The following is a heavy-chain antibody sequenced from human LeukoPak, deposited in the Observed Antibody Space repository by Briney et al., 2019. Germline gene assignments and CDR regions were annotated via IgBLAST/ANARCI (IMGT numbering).Heavy chain of an antibody. J-gene: IGHJ4*02. Sequence: GGSLRLSCAASGFTFSDYSMNWVRQAPGKGLEWVALDGNVKVYADSVKGRFTISRDNSKNTLYLEMNSLRVEDTAVYYCARVLTVTFDSWGQGTLVTVSS. D-gene: IGHD4-17*01. CDR1: GFTFSDYS. V-gene: IGHV3-33*08. CDR2: DGNVK. CDR3: ARVLTVTFDS.